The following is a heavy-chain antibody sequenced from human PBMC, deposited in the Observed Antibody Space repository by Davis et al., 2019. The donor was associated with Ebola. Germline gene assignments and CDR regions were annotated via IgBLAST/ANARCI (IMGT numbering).Heavy chain of an antibody. D-gene: IGHD4-17*01. Sequence: GESLKISCAASGFTFSSYGMPWVRQAPGKGLEWVAVISYDGSNKYYADSVKGRFTISRDNSKNTLYLQMNSLRAEDTAVYYCARGRGYGDYYYYYGMDVWGQGTTVTVSS. V-gene: IGHV3-30*03. CDR1: GFTFSSYG. CDR2: ISYDGSNK. CDR3: ARGRGYGDYYYYYGMDV. J-gene: IGHJ6*02.